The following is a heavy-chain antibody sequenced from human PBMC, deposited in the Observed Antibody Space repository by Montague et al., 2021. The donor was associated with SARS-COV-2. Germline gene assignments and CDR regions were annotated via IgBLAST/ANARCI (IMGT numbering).Heavy chain of an antibody. CDR3: ARGPEVGAFDD. CDR1: GGSINDYY. V-gene: IGHV4-59*01. CDR2: IYYNGRT. J-gene: IGHJ4*02. Sequence: ETLSLTCTVSGGSINDYYWTWIRQPPGKGLQWIAHIYYNGRTSYIPSLKSRLSVSLDKAKYQFSLDLTSVTAADTARYCCARGPEVGAFDDWGQGALVSVSS. D-gene: IGHD1-26*01.